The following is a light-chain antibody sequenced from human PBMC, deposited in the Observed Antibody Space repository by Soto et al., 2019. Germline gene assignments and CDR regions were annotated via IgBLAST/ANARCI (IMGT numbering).Light chain of an antibody. Sequence: EIVLMQSPGTLSLSPGERATLSCRASQTMTRAYVAWYQQKPGQAPRLLIYDASTRATGIADRFSASGSGTDITLTISRLEPEDFAVYSCQQYASSPQTFGQGTKV. CDR3: QQYASSPQT. CDR2: DAS. CDR1: QTMTRAY. V-gene: IGKV3-20*01. J-gene: IGKJ1*01.